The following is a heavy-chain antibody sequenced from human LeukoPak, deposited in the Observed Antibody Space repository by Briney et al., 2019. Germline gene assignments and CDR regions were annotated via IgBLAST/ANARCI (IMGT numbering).Heavy chain of an antibody. CDR1: GLTFSSYA. Sequence: PGGSLRLSCEASGLTFSSYAMSWVRQAPGMGLEWVSGISNSGGSTHYADSVKGRFTISRDNSKNTLCLQMNSLRADDTAIYYCAKDRSAAYSYGSDYWGQGTLVTVSS. CDR3: AKDRSAAYSYGSDY. CDR2: ISNSGGST. J-gene: IGHJ4*02. D-gene: IGHD5-18*01. V-gene: IGHV3-23*01.